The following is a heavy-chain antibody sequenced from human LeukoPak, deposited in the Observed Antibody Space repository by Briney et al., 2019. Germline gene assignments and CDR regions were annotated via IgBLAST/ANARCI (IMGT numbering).Heavy chain of an antibody. Sequence: PGGSLRLSCAASGFTFSSYSMNWVRQAPGKGLEWVSYISSSSSTIYYADSVKGRFTISRDNAKNSLYLQMNSLRAEDTAVYYCARGIAAAGGHNWFDPWGQGTLVTVSS. J-gene: IGHJ5*02. D-gene: IGHD6-13*01. V-gene: IGHV3-48*01. CDR1: GFTFSSYS. CDR3: ARGIAAAGGHNWFDP. CDR2: ISSSSSTI.